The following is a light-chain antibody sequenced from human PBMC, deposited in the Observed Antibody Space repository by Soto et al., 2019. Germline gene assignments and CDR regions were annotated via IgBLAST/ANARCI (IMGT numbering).Light chain of an antibody. CDR3: QQYGSSPWT. CDR1: QSVSSSY. J-gene: IGKJ1*01. CDR2: GAS. V-gene: IGKV3-20*01. Sequence: IELTQSPGTLSLSPGERATLSCRASQSVSSSYLARYQQEPGQAPRLLIYGASSRATGIPDRFSGSGSGTDFTLTISRLEPEDFAVYYCQQYGSSPWTFGQGTKVDIK.